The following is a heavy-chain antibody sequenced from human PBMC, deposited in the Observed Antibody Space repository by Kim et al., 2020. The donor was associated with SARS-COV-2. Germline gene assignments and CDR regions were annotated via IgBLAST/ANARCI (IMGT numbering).Heavy chain of an antibody. Sequence: YADSVEGRFTIFRDNSKNMVYLQMNNLRGEDTAVYYCASGSVAVAGPIDDWGRGTLITVSS. CDR3: ASGSVAVAGPIDD. D-gene: IGHD6-19*01. V-gene: IGHV3-30*03. J-gene: IGHJ4*02.